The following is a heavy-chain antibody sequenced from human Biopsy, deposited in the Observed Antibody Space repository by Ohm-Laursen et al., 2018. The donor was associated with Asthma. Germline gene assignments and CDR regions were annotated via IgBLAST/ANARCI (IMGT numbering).Heavy chain of an antibody. V-gene: IGHV3-30*18. D-gene: IGHD1-26*01. J-gene: IGHJ4*02. CDR1: VFTFSNYG. Sequence: RSLRLSCSASVFTFSNYGMHWVRQAPGKGLDWVAVISFDGSNKNYTDSVKGRFTISRDNSRNTLHLQMNSLRAEDTAVYYCAKDVFPGWELRRGPDYWGQGTLVTVSS. CDR3: AKDVFPGWELRRGPDY. CDR2: ISFDGSNK.